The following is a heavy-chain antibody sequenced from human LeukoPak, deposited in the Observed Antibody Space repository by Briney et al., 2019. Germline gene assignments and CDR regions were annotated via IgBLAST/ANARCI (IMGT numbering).Heavy chain of an antibody. CDR1: GGSISSYY. CDR2: IYYSGST. D-gene: IGHD3-22*01. Sequence: SETLSLTCTVSGGSISSYYWSWIRQPPGKGLEWIGYIYYSGSTNYNPSLKSRVTISVDTSKNQFSLKLSSVTAADTAVYYCARGSDSQYYYYYMDVWGKGTTVTVSS. J-gene: IGHJ6*03. V-gene: IGHV4-59*01. CDR3: ARGSDSQYYYYYMDV.